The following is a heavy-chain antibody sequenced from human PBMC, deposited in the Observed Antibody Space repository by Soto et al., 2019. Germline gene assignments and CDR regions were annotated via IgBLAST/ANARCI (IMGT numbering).Heavy chain of an antibody. D-gene: IGHD3-22*01. CDR2: IYYTGTT. CDR1: CGSISSYY. Sequence: PSDTLSLTCTVSCGSISSYYWSWIRQPPGQGLEWIGYIYYTGTTTYNPSIKSRVTISVDSSKNQFSLNLTSVSPADTAVYYCARLGGFYQSLDSWGQGTLVTVS. V-gene: IGHV4-59*08. CDR3: ARLGGFYQSLDS. J-gene: IGHJ5*01.